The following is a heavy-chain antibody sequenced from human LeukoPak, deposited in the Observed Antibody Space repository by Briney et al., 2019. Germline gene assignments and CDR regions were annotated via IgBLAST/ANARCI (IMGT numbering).Heavy chain of an antibody. Sequence: PGGSLRLSCAASGFIFSTYAMSWVRQAPGKGLEWVSAISGGGYDTFYADSVKGRFTISRDNSKNTLYLQMNSLRAEDTAVYYCAKVPSNVAVAGTVCFDYWGQGTLVTVSS. J-gene: IGHJ4*02. V-gene: IGHV3-23*01. CDR3: AKVPSNVAVAGTVCFDY. CDR2: ISGGGYDT. CDR1: GFIFSTYA. D-gene: IGHD6-19*01.